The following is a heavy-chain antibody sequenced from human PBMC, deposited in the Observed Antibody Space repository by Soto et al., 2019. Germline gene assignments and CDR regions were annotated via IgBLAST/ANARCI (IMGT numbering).Heavy chain of an antibody. D-gene: IGHD6-13*01. V-gene: IGHV4-31*03. CDR3: RRGPEYSSSWYMDDYYYGMDV. CDR1: GGSISSGGCY. CDR2: IYYSGST. J-gene: IGHJ6*02. Sequence: SETLSLTCTVSGGSISSGGCYWSWIRQHPGKGLEWIGYIYYSGSTYYNPSLKSRVTISVDTSKNQFSLKLSSVTAADTAVYYCRRGPEYSSSWYMDDYYYGMDVWGQGPTVTVSS.